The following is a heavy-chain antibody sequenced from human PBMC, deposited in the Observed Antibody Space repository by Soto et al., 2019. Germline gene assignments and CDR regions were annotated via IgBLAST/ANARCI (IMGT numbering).Heavy chain of an antibody. Sequence: ASVKVSCKASGGTFSSYAISWVRQAPGQGLEWMGGIIPIFGTADYAQKFQGRVTITADESTSTAYMELSSLRSEDTAVYYCARQPITGTTAPLNWFDPWGQGTLVTVSS. D-gene: IGHD1-7*01. CDR2: IIPIFGTA. V-gene: IGHV1-69*13. CDR3: ARQPITGTTAPLNWFDP. J-gene: IGHJ5*02. CDR1: GGTFSSYA.